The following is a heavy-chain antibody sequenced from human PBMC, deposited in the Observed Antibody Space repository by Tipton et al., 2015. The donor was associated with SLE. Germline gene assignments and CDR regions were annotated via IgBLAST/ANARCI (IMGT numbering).Heavy chain of an antibody. CDR3: ARGEDIVVVVAAPYYYYGMDV. CDR2: IIPIFGTA. Sequence: QLVQSGAEVKKPGSSVKVSCKASGGTFSSYAISWVRQAPGQGLEWMGGIIPIFGTANYAQKFQGRVTITADESTSTAYMELSSLRSEDTAVYYCARGEDIVVVVAAPYYYYGMDVWGQGTTVTVSS. J-gene: IGHJ6*02. CDR1: GGTFSSYA. D-gene: IGHD2-15*01. V-gene: IGHV1-69*01.